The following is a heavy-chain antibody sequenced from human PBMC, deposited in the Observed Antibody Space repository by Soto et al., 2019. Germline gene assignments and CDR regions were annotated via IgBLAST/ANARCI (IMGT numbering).Heavy chain of an antibody. J-gene: IGHJ4*02. CDR3: AKDGGYSYGLEWDY. CDR2: INHSGST. CDR1: GGSFSGYY. D-gene: IGHD5-18*01. Sequence: SETLSLTCAVYGGSFSGYYWSWIRQPPGKGLEWIGEINHSGSTNYNPSLKSRVTISVDTSKNQFYLKLSSVTAADTAVYYCAKDGGYSYGLEWDYWGQGTLVTVSS. V-gene: IGHV4-34*01.